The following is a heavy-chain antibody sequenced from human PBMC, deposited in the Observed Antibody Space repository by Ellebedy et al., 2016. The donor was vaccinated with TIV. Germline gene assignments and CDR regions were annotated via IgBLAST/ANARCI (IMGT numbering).Heavy chain of an antibody. CDR1: GFTFNKFW. CDR3: ATRGSGHY. J-gene: IGHJ4*02. V-gene: IGHV3-21*04. CDR2: ISKTSGDI. Sequence: GESLKISXAASGFTFNKFWMTWFRQAPGKGLEWVSFISKTSGDIQYSDSVKGRFTISRDNAKNFLYLQMNNLRAEDTAVYYCATRGSGHYWGQGTLVTVSS. D-gene: IGHD3-10*01.